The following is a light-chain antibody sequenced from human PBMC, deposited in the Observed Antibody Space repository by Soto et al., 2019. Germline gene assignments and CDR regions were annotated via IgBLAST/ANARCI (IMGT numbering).Light chain of an antibody. CDR1: SSDIGAYDY. CDR3: AAWDDSLSGVV. CDR2: EVN. V-gene: IGLV2-14*01. J-gene: IGLJ2*01. Sequence: QSALTQPASLSGSPGQSITISCTGTSSDIGAYDYVSWFQQHPGKAPKLMISEVNNRPSGVSNRFSGSKSGTSASLAISGLRSEDEADYFCAAWDDSLSGVVFGGGTQLTVL.